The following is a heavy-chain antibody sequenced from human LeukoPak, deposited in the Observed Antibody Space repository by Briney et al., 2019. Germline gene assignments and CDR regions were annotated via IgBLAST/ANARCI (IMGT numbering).Heavy chain of an antibody. V-gene: IGHV3-30*02. Sequence: GGSLRLSCAASGFTFSSYGMHWVRQAPGKGLAGVAFIRYDGSNKYYADSVKGRFTISRDNSKNTLYLQMNSLSPEDAAVYHCANLYSLEGSRSYIFDYWGQGTLVTVSS. D-gene: IGHD3-10*01. CDR3: ANLYSLEGSRSYIFDY. CDR2: IRYDGSNK. CDR1: GFTFSSYG. J-gene: IGHJ4*02.